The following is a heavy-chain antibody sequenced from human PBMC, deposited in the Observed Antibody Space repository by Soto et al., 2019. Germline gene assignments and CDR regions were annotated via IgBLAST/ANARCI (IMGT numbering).Heavy chain of an antibody. CDR3: APDTYYDFWSGPYYGMDV. D-gene: IGHD3-3*01. CDR1: GFTFSSYA. J-gene: IGHJ6*02. CDR2: ISYDGSNK. V-gene: IGHV3-30-3*01. Sequence: QVQLVESGGGVVQPGRSLRLSCAASGFTFSSYAMQWVRQAPGKGLEWVAVISYDGSNKYYADSVKGRFTISRDHSKNTPHLHMNSLNAEATAVYYCAPDTYYDFWSGPYYGMDVWGQCTKVTVSS.